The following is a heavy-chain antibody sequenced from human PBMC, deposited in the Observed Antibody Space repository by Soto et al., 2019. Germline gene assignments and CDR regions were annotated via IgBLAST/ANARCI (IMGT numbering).Heavy chain of an antibody. D-gene: IGHD3-22*01. CDR3: ARRLYYDSSGFEGGGMDV. J-gene: IGHJ6*02. V-gene: IGHV4-39*01. Sequence: SETLSLTCTVSGGSISISSYYWGWIRQPRGKGLEWIGSIYYSGSTYYNPSRKSRVTISVDTSKNQFSLKPSSVTAADTAVYYCARRLYYDSSGFEGGGMDVWGQGTTVTVSS. CDR1: GGSISISSYY. CDR2: IYYSGST.